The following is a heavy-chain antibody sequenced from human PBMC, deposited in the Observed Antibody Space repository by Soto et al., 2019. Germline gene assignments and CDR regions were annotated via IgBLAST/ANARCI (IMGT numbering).Heavy chain of an antibody. D-gene: IGHD4-17*01. V-gene: IGHV3-21*01. CDR3: AREPPPGVTTVAYYYYGMDV. CDR1: GFTFSSYS. CDR2: ISSSSSYI. Sequence: ESGGGLVKPGGSLRLSCAASGFTFSSYSMNWVRQAPGKGLEWVSSISSSSSYIYYADSVKGRFTISRDNAKNSLYLQMNSLRAEDTAVYYCAREPPPGVTTVAYYYYGMDVWGQGTTVTVSS. J-gene: IGHJ6*02.